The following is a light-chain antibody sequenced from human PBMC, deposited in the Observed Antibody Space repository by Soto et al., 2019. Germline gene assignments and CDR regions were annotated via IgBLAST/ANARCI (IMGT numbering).Light chain of an antibody. CDR2: RAS. Sequence: DIQMTQSPSTLSASVGDRVTITCRASESISRWLAWYQQKPGQAPKLLIHRASTLATGVPSRISGSGSGTDLTLTISNLQPDDFATYYCQQYKSYSPYTFGQGTKVDIK. J-gene: IGKJ2*01. CDR3: QQYKSYSPYT. CDR1: ESISRW. V-gene: IGKV1-5*03.